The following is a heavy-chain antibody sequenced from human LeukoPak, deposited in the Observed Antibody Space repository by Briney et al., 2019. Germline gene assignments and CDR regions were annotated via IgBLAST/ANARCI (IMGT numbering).Heavy chain of an antibody. Sequence: SETLSLTCTVTGGSISSYYWNCIRQPAGKGLEWIGLIYISGSTNYNPSLRSRVTMSVDKSKNQLSLKLSSVTTADTAVYYCASGYYAGLDYWGQGTLVTVSS. CDR1: GGSISSYY. D-gene: IGHD3-3*01. V-gene: IGHV4-4*07. CDR2: IYISGST. CDR3: ASGYYAGLDY. J-gene: IGHJ4*02.